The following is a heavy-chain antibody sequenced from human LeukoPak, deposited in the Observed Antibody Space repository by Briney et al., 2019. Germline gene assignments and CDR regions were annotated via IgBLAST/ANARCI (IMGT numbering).Heavy chain of an antibody. CDR2: ISAYGGDT. V-gene: IGHV3-64D*06. CDR1: GFTFDTYF. Sequence: PGGSLRLSCSAPGFTFDTYFMHWVRQAPGKGLESVSAISAYGGDTYYADSVKGRFTISRDNSQYTLYLQMSSLRAEDTAVYYCARRGNFLDYWGQGTLVTVSS. CDR3: ARRGNFLDY. J-gene: IGHJ4*02. D-gene: IGHD1-7*01.